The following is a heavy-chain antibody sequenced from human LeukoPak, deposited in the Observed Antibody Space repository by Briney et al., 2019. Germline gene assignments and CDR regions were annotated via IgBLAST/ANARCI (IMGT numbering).Heavy chain of an antibody. Sequence: GGSLRLSCAASGFTFSDYYMSWIRQAPGKGLEWVSYISSSGSTIYYADSVKGRFTISRDNAKNSLYLQMNSLRAEDTAVYYCARADIFGVVSGSHAFDIWGQGTMVTVSS. D-gene: IGHD3-3*01. V-gene: IGHV3-11*04. J-gene: IGHJ3*02. CDR2: ISSSGSTI. CDR1: GFTFSDYY. CDR3: ARADIFGVVSGSHAFDI.